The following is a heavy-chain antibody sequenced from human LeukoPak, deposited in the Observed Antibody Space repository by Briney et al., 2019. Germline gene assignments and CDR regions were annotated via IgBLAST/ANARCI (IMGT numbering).Heavy chain of an antibody. CDR1: GFTFSSYA. D-gene: IGHD6-19*01. V-gene: IGHV3-23*01. CDR3: AHHGSSGWYDAFDI. J-gene: IGHJ3*02. CDR2: ISGSGGST. Sequence: GGSLRLSCAVSGFTFSSYALSWVRQAPGKGLEWVSAISGSGGSTYYADSVKGRFTISRDNSKNTLYLQMNSLRAEDTAVYYWAHHGSSGWYDAFDIWGQGTMVTVSS.